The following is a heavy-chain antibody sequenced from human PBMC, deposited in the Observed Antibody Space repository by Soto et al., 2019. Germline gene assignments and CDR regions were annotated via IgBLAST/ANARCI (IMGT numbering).Heavy chain of an antibody. D-gene: IGHD6-13*01. CDR1: GGSFSWYY. CDR2: INHSGST. J-gene: IGHJ6*02. CDR3: ARALWGAAAGDYYYYYGMDV. Sequence: SDTPDLSCAVYGGSFSWYYWSWSRQPPGKGLEWIGEINHSGSTNYNPSLKSRVTVSVDTSKNQFSLKLSSVTAADTAVYYCARALWGAAAGDYYYYYGMDVWGQGTTVTVPS. V-gene: IGHV4-34*01.